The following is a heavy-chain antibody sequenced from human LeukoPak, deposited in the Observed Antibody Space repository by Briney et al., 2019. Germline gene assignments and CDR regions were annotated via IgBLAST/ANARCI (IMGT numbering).Heavy chain of an antibody. J-gene: IGHJ3*01. Sequence: SETLSLTCGVSGYSISSGYYWGWLRQPPGKGLGWIGSIYHSGSTYYNASLKSRVTISVDTSKNQFSLELSSVTAADTAVYYCARDRDSNGWTVAFDFWGQGTMVTVSS. CDR1: GYSISSGYY. D-gene: IGHD6-19*01. CDR3: ARDRDSNGWTVAFDF. CDR2: IYHSGST. V-gene: IGHV4-38-2*02.